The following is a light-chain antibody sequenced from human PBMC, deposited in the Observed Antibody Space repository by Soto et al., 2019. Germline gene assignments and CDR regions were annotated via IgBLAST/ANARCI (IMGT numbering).Light chain of an antibody. Sequence: DIQMTQSPSTLSASVGDRVTITCRASQSISSWLAWYQQKPGKAPKLLIYDASSLESGVPSRFSGSGSGTEFPPPISSLQPDDFATYYCQQYNSLWTFGQGTKGEIK. V-gene: IGKV1-5*01. CDR2: DAS. CDR1: QSISSW. J-gene: IGKJ1*01. CDR3: QQYNSLWT.